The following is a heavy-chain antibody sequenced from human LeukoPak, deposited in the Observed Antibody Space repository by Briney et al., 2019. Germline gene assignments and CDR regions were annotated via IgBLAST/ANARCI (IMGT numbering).Heavy chain of an antibody. J-gene: IGHJ5*02. CDR2: FDPEDGET. V-gene: IGHV1-24*01. CDR1: GYTLTELS. Sequence: ASVKVSCKVSGYTLTELSMHWVRQAPGKGLEWMGGFDPEDGETIYAQKFQGRVTMTEDTSTDTAYMELSSLRSEDTTVYYCATEGSRYCSGGSCYPWGQGTLVTVSS. CDR3: ATEGSRYCSGGSCYP. D-gene: IGHD2-15*01.